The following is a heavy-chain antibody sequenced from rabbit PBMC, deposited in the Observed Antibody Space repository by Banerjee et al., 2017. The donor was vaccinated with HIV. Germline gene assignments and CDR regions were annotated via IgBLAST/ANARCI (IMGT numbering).Heavy chain of an antibody. CDR2: IAAGSSGST. D-gene: IGHD1-1*01. CDR3: ARGAYVSSVGDSAVGIYFFNL. Sequence: QSLEESGGDLVKPGASLTLTCTDFGFSFSSNAMCWVRQAPGKGLEWIACIAAGSSGSTYYAGWAKGRFTLSKTSSTTVTLQMTSLTAADTATYFCARGAYVSSVGDSAVGIYFFNLWGPGTLVTVS. J-gene: IGHJ4*01. V-gene: IGHV1S40*01. CDR1: GFSFSSNA.